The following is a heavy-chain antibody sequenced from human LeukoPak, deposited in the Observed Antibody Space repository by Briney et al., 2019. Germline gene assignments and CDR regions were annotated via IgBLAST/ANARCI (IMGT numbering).Heavy chain of an antibody. CDR1: GGTFSSYA. J-gene: IGHJ4*02. Sequence: ASVKVSCKASGGTFSSYAISWVRQAPGQGLEWMGGIIPIFGTANYAQKFQGRVTITAAESTSTAYMELSSLRTEDTAVYYCAREAATSGPVYFDYWGQGTLVTVSS. CDR3: AREAATSGPVYFDY. V-gene: IGHV1-69*13. D-gene: IGHD2-15*01. CDR2: IIPIFGTA.